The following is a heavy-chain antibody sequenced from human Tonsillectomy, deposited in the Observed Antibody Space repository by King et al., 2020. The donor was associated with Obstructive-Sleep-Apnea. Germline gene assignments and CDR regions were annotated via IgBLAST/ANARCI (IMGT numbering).Heavy chain of an antibody. CDR1: GGSISSSSYY. CDR2: IYYSGST. CDR3: ARDEDRYYDSSGLCAFDI. J-gene: IGHJ3*02. D-gene: IGHD3-22*01. V-gene: IGHV4-39*07. Sequence: LQLQESGPGLVKPSETLSLTCTVSGGSISSSSYYWGWIRQPPGKGLEWIGSIYYSGSTYYNPSLKSRVTISVDTSKNQFSLKLSSVTAADTAVYYCARDEDRYYDSSGLCAFDIWGQGTMVTVSS.